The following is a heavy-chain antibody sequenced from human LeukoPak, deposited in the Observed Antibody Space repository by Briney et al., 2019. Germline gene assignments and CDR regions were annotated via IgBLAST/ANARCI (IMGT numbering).Heavy chain of an antibody. V-gene: IGHV3-73*01. Sequence: QPGGSLRLSCAASGFTFSGSALHWVRQASGKGLEWVGRIRSTANGYATAYAASVKGRFTISRDNSKNSLFLQMNSLRTEDTALYYCAKGNILTGPPDSWGQGTLVTVSS. J-gene: IGHJ4*02. CDR1: GFTFSGSA. D-gene: IGHD3-9*01. CDR2: IRSTANGYAT. CDR3: AKGNILTGPPDS.